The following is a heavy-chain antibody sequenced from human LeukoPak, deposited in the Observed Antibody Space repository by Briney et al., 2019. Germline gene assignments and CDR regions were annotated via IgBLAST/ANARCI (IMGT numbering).Heavy chain of an antibody. D-gene: IGHD2-21*01. J-gene: IGHJ6*03. V-gene: IGHV3-66*01. CDR1: GFTFSSYT. CDR3: ARSDGDCLNYYYYYMDV. Sequence: GGSLRLSCAASGFTFSSYTMNWVRQAPGKGLEWVSVIYSCGSTYYADSVKGRFTISRDNSKNTLYLQMNSLRAEDTAVYYCARSDGDCLNYYYYYMDVWGKGTTVTVSS. CDR2: IYSCGST.